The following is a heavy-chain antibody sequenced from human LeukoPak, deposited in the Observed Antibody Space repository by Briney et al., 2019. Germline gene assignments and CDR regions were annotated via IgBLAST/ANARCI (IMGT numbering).Heavy chain of an antibody. J-gene: IGHJ5*02. CDR3: ARDLISGYRGNRFDP. D-gene: IGHD3-22*01. Sequence: SETLSLTCTVSGDSVTNATNYWSWVRRPAGKGLEWIGRLYTSGNTNYNPSLNGRVTISVDTSKNQFSLNLRSVTAADTAVYYCARDLISGYRGNRFDPWGQGTLVTVSS. CDR1: GDSVTNATNY. CDR2: LYTSGNT. V-gene: IGHV4-61*02.